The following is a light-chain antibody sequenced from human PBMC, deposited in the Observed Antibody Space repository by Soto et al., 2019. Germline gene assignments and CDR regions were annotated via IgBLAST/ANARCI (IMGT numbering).Light chain of an antibody. CDR2: GAS. Sequence: EIVLTQSPGTLSLSPGERATLSCRASQSVSSSYLAWYQQKPGQAPRLLIYGASSRATGIPDRFSGSGSGTDFTLTISRVEAEDVGVYYCMQATQFPITFGQGTRLELK. J-gene: IGKJ5*01. V-gene: IGKV3-20*01. CDR1: QSVSSSY. CDR3: MQATQFPIT.